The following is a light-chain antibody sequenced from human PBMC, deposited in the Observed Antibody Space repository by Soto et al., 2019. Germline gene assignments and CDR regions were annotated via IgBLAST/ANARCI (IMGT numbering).Light chain of an antibody. V-gene: IGKV1-39*01. CDR1: QSIRSY. CDR3: QQGYTTPLT. J-gene: IGKJ4*01. CDR2: TAS. Sequence: DIQMTQSPSSLSASVGDRVTITCRASQSIRSYLNWYQQKPEKAPNLLIYTASNLQSGVPSRFSGSGSGTDFTLTISNLQPEDFATYYCQQGYTTPLTFGGGTKVEIK.